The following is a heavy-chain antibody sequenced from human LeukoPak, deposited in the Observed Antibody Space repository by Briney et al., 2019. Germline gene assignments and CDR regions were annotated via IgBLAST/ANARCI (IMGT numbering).Heavy chain of an antibody. V-gene: IGHV4-4*07. CDR1: GGSISGYY. CDR3: ARERATVTKELDC. D-gene: IGHD4-17*01. Sequence: PSETLSLTCTVSGGSISGYYWSWIRQPAGKGLEWIGRVYTSGSTNYNPSVKSRVTISIDKSKNEFYLNLNSVTATDTALYYCARERATVTKELDCWGQGILLTVYS. J-gene: IGHJ4*02. CDR2: VYTSGST.